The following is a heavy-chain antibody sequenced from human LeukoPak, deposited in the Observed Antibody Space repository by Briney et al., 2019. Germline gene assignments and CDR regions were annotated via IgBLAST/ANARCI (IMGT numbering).Heavy chain of an antibody. D-gene: IGHD3-22*01. CDR2: IIPIFGTA. V-gene: IGHV1-69*05. Sequence: GASVKVSCKASGGTFSSYAISWVRQAPGQGLEWMGGIIPIFGTANYAQKLQGRVTMTTDTSTSTAYMELRSLRSDDTAVYYCARDSLLLEPFDPWGQGTLVTVSS. J-gene: IGHJ5*02. CDR3: ARDSLLLEPFDP. CDR1: GGTFSSYA.